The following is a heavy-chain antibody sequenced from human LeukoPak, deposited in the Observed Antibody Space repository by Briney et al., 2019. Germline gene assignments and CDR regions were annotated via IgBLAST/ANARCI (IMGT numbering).Heavy chain of an antibody. J-gene: IGHJ3*02. CDR2: IYTSGST. Sequence: SETPSLTCTVSGGSISSYYWSWIRQPAGKGLEWIGRIYTSGSTNYNPSLKSRVTMSVDTSKNQFSLKLSSVTAADTAVYYCARGTIFGVAEAFDIWGQGTMVTVSS. CDR3: ARGTIFGVAEAFDI. CDR1: GGSISSYY. D-gene: IGHD3-3*01. V-gene: IGHV4-4*07.